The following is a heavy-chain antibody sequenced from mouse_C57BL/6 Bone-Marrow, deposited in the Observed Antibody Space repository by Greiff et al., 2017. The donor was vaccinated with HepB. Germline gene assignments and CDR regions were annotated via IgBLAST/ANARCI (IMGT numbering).Heavy chain of an antibody. CDR1: GFTFSSYA. J-gene: IGHJ1*03. CDR2: ISSGGDYI. Sequence: VQLKESGEGLVKPGGSLKLSCAASGFTFSSYAMSWVRQTPEKRLEWVAYISSGGDYIYYADTVKGRFTISRDNARNTLYLQMSSLKSEDTAMYYCTRPMITTVVALHWYFDVWGTGTTVTVSS. CDR3: TRPMITTVVALHWYFDV. V-gene: IGHV5-9-1*02. D-gene: IGHD1-1*01.